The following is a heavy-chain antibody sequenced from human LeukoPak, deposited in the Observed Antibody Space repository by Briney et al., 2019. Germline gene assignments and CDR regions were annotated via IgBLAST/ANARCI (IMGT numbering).Heavy chain of an antibody. J-gene: IGHJ3*01. CDR1: GYIFTDYY. V-gene: IGHV1-2*02. Sequence: ASVKLSCKASGYIFTDYYMHWVRQGPGQGLEWMGWINPKSDGTKYAQNFQGRVTMTWDPSTSTAHMEASRLTSDDTAMFYCARDPPGTTAFDLWGQGTMVTVSS. CDR2: INPKSDGT. CDR3: ARDPPGTTAFDL. D-gene: IGHD1-1*01.